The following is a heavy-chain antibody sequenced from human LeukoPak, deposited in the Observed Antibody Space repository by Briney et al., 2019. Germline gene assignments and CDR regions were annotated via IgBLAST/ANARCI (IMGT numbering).Heavy chain of an antibody. CDR1: GLTFSSYS. CDR2: ISSSSSYI. J-gene: IGHJ4*02. D-gene: IGHD2-2*01. CDR3: ATGVVPAATSFDY. V-gene: IGHV3-21*01. Sequence: PGGSLRLSCAASGLTFSSYSMNWVRQAPGKGLGWVSSISSSSSYIYYADSVKGRFTISRDNAKNSLYLQMNSLRAEDTAVYYCATGVVPAATSFDYWGQGTLVTVSS.